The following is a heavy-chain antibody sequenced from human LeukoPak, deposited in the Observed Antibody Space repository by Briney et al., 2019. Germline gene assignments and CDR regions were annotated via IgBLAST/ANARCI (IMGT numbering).Heavy chain of an antibody. D-gene: IGHD3-22*01. J-gene: IGHJ4*02. CDR3: AAAAHDSSGYYQYDFDY. V-gene: IGHV4-38-2*02. CDR2: IYHSGST. Sequence: AETLSLTCTVSGYSISSGYYWGWIRQPPGKGLEWIGSIYHSGSTYYNPSLKGRVTISVDTSKNQFSLKLSSVTAADTAVYYCAAAAHDSSGYYQYDFDYWGQGTLVTVSS. CDR1: GYSISSGYY.